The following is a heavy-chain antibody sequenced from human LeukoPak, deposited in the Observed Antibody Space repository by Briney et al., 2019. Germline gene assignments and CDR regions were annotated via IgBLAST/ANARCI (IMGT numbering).Heavy chain of an antibody. CDR2: ISSSSNYI. Sequence: PGGSLRLSCAASGFTFSSYSMNWVRQAPGKGLEWVSSISSSSNYIYYADSVTGRFTISRDNAKNSLYLQMNSLRAEDTAVYYCARRTTTERGHSYGLDYWGQGTLVTVSS. CDR1: GFTFSSYS. J-gene: IGHJ4*02. CDR3: ARRTTTERGHSYGLDY. D-gene: IGHD5-18*01. V-gene: IGHV3-21*01.